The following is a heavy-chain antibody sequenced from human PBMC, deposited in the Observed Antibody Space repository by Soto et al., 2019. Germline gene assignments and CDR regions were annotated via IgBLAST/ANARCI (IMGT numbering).Heavy chain of an antibody. J-gene: IGHJ6*02. D-gene: IGHD2-2*01. Sequence: QVQLVQSGAEVKKPGSSVKVSCKASGGTFGSYAISWVRQAPGQGLEWMGGIIPIPGTANYAQKFQGRVTIAADESTSTAYMELRSLRSEDTAVYYCARSQGSSTSLEIYYYCYYGMDVRGQGTTVTVSS. V-gene: IGHV1-69*01. CDR2: IIPIPGTA. CDR1: GGTFGSYA. CDR3: ARSQGSSTSLEIYYYCYYGMDV.